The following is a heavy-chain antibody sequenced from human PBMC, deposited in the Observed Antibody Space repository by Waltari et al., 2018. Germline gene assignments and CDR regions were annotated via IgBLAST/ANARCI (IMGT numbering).Heavy chain of an antibody. Sequence: ELQLVESGGDSVQPGGSLRRPCAVSGLPFRSYWMHWCRQPPGEGLVWLSRTNTDGSFTNYADSVEGRFTMSRDNAKDTVYLQMNSLRAEDTAIYYCVRGSLNPGFDYWGQGTLVTVSS. V-gene: IGHV3-74*01. CDR2: TNTDGSFT. J-gene: IGHJ4*02. CDR1: GLPFRSYW. CDR3: VRGSLNPGFDY.